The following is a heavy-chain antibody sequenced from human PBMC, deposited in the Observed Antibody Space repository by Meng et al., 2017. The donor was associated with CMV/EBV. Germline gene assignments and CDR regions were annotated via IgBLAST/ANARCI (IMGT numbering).Heavy chain of an antibody. J-gene: IGHJ4*02. D-gene: IGHD3-10*01. CDR1: GFTFSDYY. CDR2: ISSSGIAI. Sequence: GGSLRLSCAASGFTFSDYYMSWIRQAPGKGLEWVSYISSSGIAIYYADSVKGRFTISRDNAKNSLYLQMNSLRAEDTAVYYCARGAEGRLLWFGELLEINDYWGQGTLVTVSS. CDR3: ARGAEGRLLWFGELLEINDY. V-gene: IGHV3-11*04.